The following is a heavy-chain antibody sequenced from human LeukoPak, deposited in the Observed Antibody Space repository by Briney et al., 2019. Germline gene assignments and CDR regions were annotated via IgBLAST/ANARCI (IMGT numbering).Heavy chain of an antibody. J-gene: IGHJ5*02. D-gene: IGHD1-26*01. Sequence: GASVKVSCKASGYTFNSYAFSWVRQAPGQGLEWMGWINTGNGNTKYSQKFQGRVTTTKDTSASTTYMELSSLRSEDTAVYYCARERAVGATTSWFDPWGQGTLVTVSS. V-gene: IGHV1-3*04. CDR1: GYTFNSYA. CDR2: INTGNGNT. CDR3: ARERAVGATTSWFDP.